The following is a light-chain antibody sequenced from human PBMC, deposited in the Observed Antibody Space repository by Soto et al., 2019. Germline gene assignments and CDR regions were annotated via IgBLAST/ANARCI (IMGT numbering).Light chain of an antibody. CDR1: QTISQW. CDR2: DAS. CDR3: QQYNTWYS. Sequence: DIQMTQSPSTLSASLGDRVTITCRASQTISQWLAWYQQKPGKAPKLLIYDASSLETGVPSRFSGSGSGTEFALTISSLQPDDFATYYCQQYNTWYSFGQGTKLEFK. J-gene: IGKJ2*03. V-gene: IGKV1-5*01.